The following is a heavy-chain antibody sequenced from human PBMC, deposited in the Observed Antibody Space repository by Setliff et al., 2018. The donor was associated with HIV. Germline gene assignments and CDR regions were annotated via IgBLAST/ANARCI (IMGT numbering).Heavy chain of an antibody. V-gene: IGHV4-38-2*01. J-gene: IGHJ4*02. D-gene: IGHD4-17*01. CDR3: AKGAGFYGDYTFDY. CDR1: GYSISIGYY. Sequence: PSETLSLTCAVSGYSISIGYYWGWIRQPPGKGLEWIGYIYSTGSTNYNPSLQSRVTISMDASKNKFSLKVTSVTSADTAVYYCAKGAGFYGDYTFDYWGQGHLVTVS. CDR2: IYSTGST.